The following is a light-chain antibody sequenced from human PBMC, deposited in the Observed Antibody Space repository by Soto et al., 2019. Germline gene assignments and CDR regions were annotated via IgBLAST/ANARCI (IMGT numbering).Light chain of an antibody. CDR3: QEIDSYPPT. Sequence: DIPLTQSPTFLSAAVGDTITITCRASQDVNSHLAWYQQTPGIAPKLLISYVSTLQSGVPSRFSGSGSRTDFTLTISSLQPEDFATYYCQEIDSYPPTFGQGTRLEIK. J-gene: IGKJ5*01. V-gene: IGKV1-9*01. CDR1: QDVNSH. CDR2: YVS.